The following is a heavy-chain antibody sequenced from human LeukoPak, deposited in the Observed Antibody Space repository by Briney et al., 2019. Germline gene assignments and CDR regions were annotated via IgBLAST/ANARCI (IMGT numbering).Heavy chain of an antibody. D-gene: IGHD2-15*01. CDR3: ARDGGCSGGSCYDY. CDR1: GFTFSSYG. V-gene: IGHV3-33*01. J-gene: IGHJ4*02. CDR2: IWCDGSNK. Sequence: PGRSLRLSCAASGFTFSSYGMHWVRQAPGKGLEWVAVIWCDGSNKYYADSVKGRFTISGDNSKNTLYLQMNSLRAEDTAVYYCARDGGCSGGSCYDYWGQGTLVTVSS.